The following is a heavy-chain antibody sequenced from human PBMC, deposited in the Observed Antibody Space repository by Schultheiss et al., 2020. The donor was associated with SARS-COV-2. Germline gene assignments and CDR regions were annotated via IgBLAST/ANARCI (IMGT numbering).Heavy chain of an antibody. CDR1: GFTFSNAW. V-gene: IGHV3-30*03. CDR2: ISYDGSNK. CDR3: ARDRRWLPPQDYYYGMDV. J-gene: IGHJ6*02. D-gene: IGHD4-23*01. Sequence: GGSLRLSCAASGFTFSNAWMSWVRQAPGKGLEWVAVISYDGSNKYYADSVKGRFTISRDNSKNTLYLQMNSLRAEDTAVYYCARDRRWLPPQDYYYGMDVWGQGTTVTVSS.